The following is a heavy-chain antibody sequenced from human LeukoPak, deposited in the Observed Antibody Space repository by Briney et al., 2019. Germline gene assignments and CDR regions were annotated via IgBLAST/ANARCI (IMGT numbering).Heavy chain of an antibody. CDR1: GFPFSGYA. CDR3: VKLVGVGELFWGHFLEDF. Sequence: PGGSLRLSCAASGFPFSGYAMSWVRQAPGKGVEWVSAISGSGDSTYYADSVKGRFTISRDNSKNTLYLQMNSLRAEDTAVYYCVKLVGVGELFWGHFLEDFWGQGTLVTVSS. D-gene: IGHD3-10*01. CDR2: ISGSGDST. V-gene: IGHV3-23*01. J-gene: IGHJ4*02.